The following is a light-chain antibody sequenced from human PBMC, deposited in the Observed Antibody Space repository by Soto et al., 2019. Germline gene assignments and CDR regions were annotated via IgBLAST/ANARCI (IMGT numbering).Light chain of an antibody. Sequence: PMTPSPSPPPSSVGDRVPLPCRASQSISNWLAWYQQKPGTAPKVLIYHASNLRSGVPSRFSGSGSGTEFTHTISSLQPDDFATYYCQQYNSYSFGQGTKVDIK. CDR1: QSISNW. J-gene: IGKJ1*01. CDR3: QQYNSYS. V-gene: IGKV1-5*01. CDR2: HAS.